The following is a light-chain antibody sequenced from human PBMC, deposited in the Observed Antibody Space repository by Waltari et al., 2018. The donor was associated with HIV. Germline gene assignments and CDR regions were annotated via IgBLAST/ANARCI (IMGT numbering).Light chain of an antibody. CDR3: QQRSRWPPAYT. CDR1: QSVSIY. J-gene: IGKJ2*01. V-gene: IGKV3-11*01. CDR2: DAS. Sequence: EIVLPQSPATLSLSPGERATLSCSASQSVSIYLAWSHQQPGQPPRLLIYDASNRATAIPARFSGSGSGTDFTLTISSLEPEDFAVYYCQQRSRWPPAYTFGQGTKLEIK.